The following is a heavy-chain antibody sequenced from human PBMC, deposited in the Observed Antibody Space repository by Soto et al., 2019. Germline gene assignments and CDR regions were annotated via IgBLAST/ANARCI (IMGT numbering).Heavy chain of an antibody. CDR3: TQDGGSRDWLTVH. D-gene: IGHD3-9*01. Sequence: EVQLLESGGDLVQPGGSLRLSCAASGFTFTSYAMSWIRQAPGKGLEWVSAITGGGANTYYADSVKGRFTISRDNSKNTLYLQMISLRAEDTAFYYCTQDGGSRDWLTVHWGQGTLVTVSS. CDR1: GFTFTSYA. V-gene: IGHV3-23*01. CDR2: ITGGGANT. J-gene: IGHJ4*02.